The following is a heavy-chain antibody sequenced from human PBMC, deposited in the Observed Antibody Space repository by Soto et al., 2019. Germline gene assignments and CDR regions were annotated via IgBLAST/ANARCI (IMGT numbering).Heavy chain of an antibody. CDR1: GFNFKNYG. D-gene: IGHD2-2*01. CDR2: IGGSGDST. V-gene: IGHV3-23*01. CDR3: AKSPAAATLNWFDP. Sequence: GGSLRLSCAASGFNFKNYGVNWVRQAPGKGLEWVAGIGGSGDSTYYGDSVKGRFTISRDNSLHTVYLQMDGLRADDTAIYYCAKSPAAATLNWFDPWGQGSLGTV. J-gene: IGHJ5*02.